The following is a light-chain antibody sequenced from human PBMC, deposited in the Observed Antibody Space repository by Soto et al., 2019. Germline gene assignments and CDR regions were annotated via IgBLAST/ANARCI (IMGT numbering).Light chain of an antibody. J-gene: IGLJ2*01. CDR1: NSNIGIKT. CDR3: AAWDDSLNAVV. Sequence: QSVLTQPPSASGTPGQRVTISCSGSNSNIGIKTVSWYQHLPGTAPKVLIYSNDQWPSGVPDRFSGSKSGTSASLAISGLQSEDEADYYCAAWDDSLNAVVFGGGTKLTV. CDR2: SND. V-gene: IGLV1-44*01.